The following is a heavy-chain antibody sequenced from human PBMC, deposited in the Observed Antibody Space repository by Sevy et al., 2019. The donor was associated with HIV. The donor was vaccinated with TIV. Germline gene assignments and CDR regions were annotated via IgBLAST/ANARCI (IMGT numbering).Heavy chain of an antibody. D-gene: IGHD3-16*02. J-gene: IGHJ3*02. V-gene: IGHV1-24*01. Sequence: ASVKVSCKVSGYTLTELSMHWVRQAPGEGLEWMGRFDPEDGETIYAQKFQGRVTMTEDTSTDTAYMELSSLRSEDTAVYYCATKDMITFGGVIVTDAFDIWGQGTMVTVSS. CDR1: GYTLTELS. CDR2: FDPEDGET. CDR3: ATKDMITFGGVIVTDAFDI.